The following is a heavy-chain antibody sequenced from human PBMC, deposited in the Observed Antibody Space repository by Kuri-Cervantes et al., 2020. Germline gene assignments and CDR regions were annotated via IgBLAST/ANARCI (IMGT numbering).Heavy chain of an antibody. J-gene: IGHJ6*02. V-gene: IGHV1-46*01. CDR2: INPSGGST. CDR3: ARDLDYYDSSGPHRAYYYYGMDV. CDR1: GYTFTSYY. D-gene: IGHD3-22*01. Sequence: ASVKDSCKASGYTFTSYYMHWVRQAPGQGLEWMGIINPSGGSTSYAQKFQGRVTMTRDTSTSTVYMELSSLRSEDTAVYYCARDLDYYDSSGPHRAYYYYGMDVWGQGTTVTVSS.